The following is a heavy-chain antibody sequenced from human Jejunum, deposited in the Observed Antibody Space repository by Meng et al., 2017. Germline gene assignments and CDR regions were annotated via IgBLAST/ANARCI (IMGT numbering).Heavy chain of an antibody. D-gene: IGHD5-18*01. J-gene: IGHJ4*02. CDR1: AFTVTDAS. V-gene: IGHV3-15*01. Sequence: GESLKISCAGSAFTVTDASMHWVRQAPGKGLEWVGRIKSKADGGATDYAAPVKGRFSISRDESQNTLHLQKNSLKTEDTAFYYCSTGGYRYGSDYWGQGTLVTVSS. CDR2: IKSKADGGAT. CDR3: STGGYRYGSDY.